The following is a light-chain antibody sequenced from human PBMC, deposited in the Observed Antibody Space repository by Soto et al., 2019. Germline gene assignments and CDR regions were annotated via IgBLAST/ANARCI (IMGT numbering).Light chain of an antibody. CDR2: DAS. Sequence: DIQMTQSPSSLSASVGDRVTITCQASQDISNYLNWYQQKPGKAPKLLIYDASNLETGVPSRFSGSGSGTDFTFNISSLQPEDIATYYCQQYDNLAMYTFGQGTKLEIK. V-gene: IGKV1-33*01. CDR3: QQYDNLAMYT. J-gene: IGKJ2*01. CDR1: QDISNY.